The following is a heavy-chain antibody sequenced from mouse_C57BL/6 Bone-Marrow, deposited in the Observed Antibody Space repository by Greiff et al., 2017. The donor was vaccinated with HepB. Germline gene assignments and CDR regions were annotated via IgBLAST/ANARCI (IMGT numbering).Heavy chain of an antibody. V-gene: IGHV3-6*01. CDR2: ISYDGSN. D-gene: IGHD1-1*01. CDR3: ARDYYGSCAMDY. Sequence: EVKLMESGPGLVKPSQSLSLTCSVTGYSITSGYYWNWIRQFPGNKLEWMGYISYDGSNNYNPSLKNRISITRDTSKNQFFLKLNSVTTEDTATYYCARDYYGSCAMDYWGQGTSVTVSS. J-gene: IGHJ4*01. CDR1: GYSITSGYY.